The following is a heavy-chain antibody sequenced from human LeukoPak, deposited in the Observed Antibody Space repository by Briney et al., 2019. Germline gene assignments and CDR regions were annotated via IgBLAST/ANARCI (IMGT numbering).Heavy chain of an antibody. V-gene: IGHV1-2*06. J-gene: IGHJ5*02. D-gene: IGHD3-3*01. Sequence: ASVKVSCKASGYTFTGYYMHWVRQAPGQGLEWMGRINSNSGGTNYAQKFQGRVTMTRDTSISTAYMELSRLRSDDTAVYYCARVERITIFGVVKYNWFDPWGQGTLVTVSS. CDR3: ARVERITIFGVVKYNWFDP. CDR1: GYTFTGYY. CDR2: INSNSGGT.